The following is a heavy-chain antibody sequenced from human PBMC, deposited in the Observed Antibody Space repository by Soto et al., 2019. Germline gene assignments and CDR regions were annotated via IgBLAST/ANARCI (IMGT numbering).Heavy chain of an antibody. V-gene: IGHV1-2*02. CDR3: AGGESYSSGSYYFDY. CDR2: INPNSGGT. D-gene: IGHD6-19*01. CDR1: GYTFTGYY. J-gene: IGHJ4*02. Sequence: ASVKVSCKASGYTFTGYYMHWVRQAPGQGLEWMGWINPNSGGTNYAQKFQGRVTMTRDTSISTAYMELSRLRSDDTAVYYCAGGESYSSGSYYFDYWGQGTLVTVSS.